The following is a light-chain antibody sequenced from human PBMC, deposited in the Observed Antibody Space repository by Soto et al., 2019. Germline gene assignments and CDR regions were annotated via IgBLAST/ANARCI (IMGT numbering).Light chain of an antibody. J-gene: IGKJ1*01. Sequence: DIQMTQSPSTLSASVGDRVTITCRASQSISSWLAWYQQKPGKAPKLLIYKASSLESGVPSRFSGSGSGTKVTLTISSLQPDDFATYYCQQYNSYARTFGQGNKVEIK. CDR2: KAS. CDR3: QQYNSYART. V-gene: IGKV1-5*03. CDR1: QSISSW.